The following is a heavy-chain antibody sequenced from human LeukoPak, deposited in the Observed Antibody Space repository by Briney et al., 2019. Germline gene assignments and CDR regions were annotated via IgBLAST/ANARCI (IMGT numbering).Heavy chain of an antibody. J-gene: IGHJ5*02. Sequence: ASVKVSCKASGCTFTSYYMHWVRQAPGQGLEWMGIINTSGGSTSYAQKFQGRVTMTRDTSTSTVYMELSSLRSEDTAVYYCARYPNYDFWSGYGADWFDPWGQGTLVTVSS. CDR1: GCTFTSYY. CDR2: INTSGGST. D-gene: IGHD3-3*01. CDR3: ARYPNYDFWSGYGADWFDP. V-gene: IGHV1-46*01.